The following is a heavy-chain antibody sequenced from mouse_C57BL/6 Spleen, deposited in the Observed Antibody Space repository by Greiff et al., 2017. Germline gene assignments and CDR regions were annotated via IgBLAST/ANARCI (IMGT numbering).Heavy chain of an antibody. V-gene: IGHV5-4*01. CDR1: GFTFSSYA. CDR2: ISDGGSYT. J-gene: IGHJ3*01. Sequence: DVHLVESGGGLVKPGGSLKLSCAASGFTFSSYAMSWVRQTPEKRLEWVATISDGGSYTYYPDNVKGRFTISRDNAKNNLYLQMSHLKSEDTAMYYCARGMPPFAYWGQGTLVTVSA. CDR3: ARGMPPFAY.